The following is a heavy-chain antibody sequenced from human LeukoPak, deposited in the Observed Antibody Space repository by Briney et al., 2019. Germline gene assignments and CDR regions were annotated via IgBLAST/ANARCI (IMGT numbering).Heavy chain of an antibody. CDR2: ISSSSSYI. V-gene: IGHV3-21*01. J-gene: IGHJ3*02. D-gene: IGHD3-22*01. Sequence: PGGSLRLSCAASGFTFSSYSMNWVRQAPGKGLEWVASISSSSSYIYYADSVKGRFTISRDNAKNSLYLQMTSLRAEDTAVYYCARGSSGTPHGDAFDIWGQGTIVTVSS. CDR1: GFTFSSYS. CDR3: ARGSSGTPHGDAFDI.